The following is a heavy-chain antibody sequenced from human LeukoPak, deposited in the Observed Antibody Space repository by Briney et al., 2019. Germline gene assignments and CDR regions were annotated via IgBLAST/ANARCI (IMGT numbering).Heavy chain of an antibody. V-gene: IGHV3-49*04. CDR1: GFTSGDYA. CDR2: IRDKTYGGTT. J-gene: IGHJ5*02. Sequence: GRSLRPSCTAAGFTSGDYAMSWVRQAPGKGLAWVGFIRDKTYGGTTEYAASVKGRFTISRDDSRSIAYLQMNGLKTEDTAVYYCTRDRGYCSSTSCYAWFDPWGQGTLVTVSS. CDR3: TRDRGYCSSTSCYAWFDP. D-gene: IGHD2-2*01.